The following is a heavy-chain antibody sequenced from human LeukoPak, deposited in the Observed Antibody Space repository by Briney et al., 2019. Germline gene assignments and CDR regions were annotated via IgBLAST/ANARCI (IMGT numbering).Heavy chain of an antibody. CDR1: GASITSYY. CDR3: ARRGGSPLGAFDI. V-gene: IGHV4-59*01. CDR2: IFYTESA. J-gene: IGHJ3*02. D-gene: IGHD1-26*01. Sequence: SQTLSLTCTVSGASITSYYWSWIRQPPGKGLECIGYIFYTESANYNPSLKSRVTISVDTSKNQFSLKLTSVTAADTAVYYCARRGGSPLGAFDIWGQGTMVTVSS.